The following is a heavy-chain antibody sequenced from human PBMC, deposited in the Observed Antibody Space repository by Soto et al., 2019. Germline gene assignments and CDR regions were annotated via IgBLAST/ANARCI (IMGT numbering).Heavy chain of an antibody. V-gene: IGHV3-66*01. CDR3: ARDPWAADY. D-gene: IGHD3-16*01. J-gene: IGHJ4*02. Sequence: EVQLVEAGGGLVQPGGSLRLSCAASGFTVSTKYMSWVRQAPGKGLEWVSVIYSGGSTFYADSVRGRFTISRDNSKNTVNLQMNSLRAEDTAGYYCARDPWAADYWGQGTLFTVSS. CDR2: IYSGGST. CDR1: GFTVSTKY.